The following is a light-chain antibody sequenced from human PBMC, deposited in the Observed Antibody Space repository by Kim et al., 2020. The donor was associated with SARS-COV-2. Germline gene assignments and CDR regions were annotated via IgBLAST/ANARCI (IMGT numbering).Light chain of an antibody. CDR1: RLRSYY. CDR2: GKN. CDR3: NSRDSNDNVV. J-gene: IGLJ2*01. V-gene: IGLV3-19*01. Sequence: SSELTQDPAVYVDMGQTDRIPCQGDRLRSYYANWYQQKPGQAPILVIYGKNNRPSGIPDRFSGSSSGNTASLTITGTQAGDEADYYCNSRDSNDNVVFGG.